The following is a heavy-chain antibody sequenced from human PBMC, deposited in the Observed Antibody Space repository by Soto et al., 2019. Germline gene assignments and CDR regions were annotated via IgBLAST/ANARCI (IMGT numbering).Heavy chain of an antibody. D-gene: IGHD6-19*01. Sequence: GGSLRLSCAASGFTFSSYAMSWVRQAPGKGLEWVSAISDDGSNKYYADSVKGRFTISRDNSKNTLYLQMNSLRAEDTAVYYCARDRQSRNWFDPWGQGTLVTVSS. V-gene: IGHV3-23*01. CDR3: ARDRQSRNWFDP. J-gene: IGHJ5*02. CDR1: GFTFSSYA. CDR2: ISDDGSNK.